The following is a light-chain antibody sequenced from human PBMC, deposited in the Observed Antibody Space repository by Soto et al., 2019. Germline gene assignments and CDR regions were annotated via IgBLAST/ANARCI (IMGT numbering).Light chain of an antibody. Sequence: EIVLTQSPGILYLSPGERASLSCGASQSITSSFLAWYQQKPGQAPRLLIYGASSRATGIPDRFSGTGSETDFTLTINSLEPEDFAVYYCQQYENSPITFGQGTRLQMK. J-gene: IGKJ5*01. CDR1: QSITSSF. CDR3: QQYENSPIT. V-gene: IGKV3-20*01. CDR2: GAS.